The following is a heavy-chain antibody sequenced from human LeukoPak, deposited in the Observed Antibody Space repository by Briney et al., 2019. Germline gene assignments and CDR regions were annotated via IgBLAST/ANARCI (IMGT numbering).Heavy chain of an antibody. CDR3: AQREAGFDY. Sequence: ASVKVSCKASGFTFTNNDINWVRQAPEQGLEWMGWMNPNSGNTGYGQKFQGRVTMTRNTSISAAYMELSSLRSDDTAMYYCAQREAGFDYWGQGTLVTVSS. V-gene: IGHV1-8*01. CDR2: MNPNSGNT. J-gene: IGHJ4*02. D-gene: IGHD6-25*01. CDR1: GFTFTNND.